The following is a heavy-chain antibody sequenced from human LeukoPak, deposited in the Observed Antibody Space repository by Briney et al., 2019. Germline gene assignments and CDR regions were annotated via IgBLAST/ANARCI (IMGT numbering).Heavy chain of an antibody. CDR2: ISWNSGSI. Sequence: GGSLRLSCAASGFTFDDYAMHWVRQAPGKGLEWVSGISWNSGSIGYADSVKGRFTISRDNAKNSLYLQMNSLRAEDTALYYCAKDLGDGYYSYYGMDVWGQGTTVTVSS. CDR3: AKDLGDGYYSYYGMDV. D-gene: IGHD5-24*01. CDR1: GFTFDDYA. J-gene: IGHJ6*02. V-gene: IGHV3-9*01.